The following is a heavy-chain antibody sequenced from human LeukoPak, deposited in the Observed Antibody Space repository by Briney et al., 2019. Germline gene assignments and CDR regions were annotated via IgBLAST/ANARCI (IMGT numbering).Heavy chain of an antibody. CDR1: GFTVSSNY. D-gene: IGHD4-23*01. Sequence: PRGSLRLSCAASGFTVSSNYMSWVRQAPGKGLEWVSVIYSGGSTYYADSVKGRFTISRDNSKNTLYLQMNSLRAEDTAVYYCASPLTNDYGGNSGAFDIWGQGTMVTVSS. CDR2: IYSGGST. J-gene: IGHJ3*02. CDR3: ASPLTNDYGGNSGAFDI. V-gene: IGHV3-53*01.